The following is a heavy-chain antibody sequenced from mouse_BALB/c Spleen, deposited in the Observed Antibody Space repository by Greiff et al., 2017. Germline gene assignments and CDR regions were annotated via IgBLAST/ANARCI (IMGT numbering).Heavy chain of an antibody. Sequence: EVKLMESGGGLVQPGGSLKLSCAASGFTFSSYGMSWVRQTPDKRLELVATINSNGGSTYYPDSVKGRFTISRDNAKNTLYLQMSSLKSEDTAMYYCARLSYGYDFDYWGQGTTLTVSS. CDR3: ARLSYGYDFDY. D-gene: IGHD1-2*01. CDR1: GFTFSSYG. CDR2: INSNGGST. V-gene: IGHV5-6-3*01. J-gene: IGHJ2*01.